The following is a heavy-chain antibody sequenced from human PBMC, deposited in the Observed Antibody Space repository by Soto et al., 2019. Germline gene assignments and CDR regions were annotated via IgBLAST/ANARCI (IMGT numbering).Heavy chain of an antibody. Sequence: QVHLQESGPGLVKPSETLSLTCTVSGGSISTYYWSWIRQPPGKGLEWIGYVHDRATTRYNPSLRTRVTISADTSKNQFSLSLRSVTAADTAVYFCARIRSIYSGGRNDDWGQGILVTVSA. V-gene: IGHV4-59*08. D-gene: IGHD2-15*01. CDR1: GGSISTYY. CDR2: VHDRATT. CDR3: ARIRSIYSGGRNDD. J-gene: IGHJ4*02.